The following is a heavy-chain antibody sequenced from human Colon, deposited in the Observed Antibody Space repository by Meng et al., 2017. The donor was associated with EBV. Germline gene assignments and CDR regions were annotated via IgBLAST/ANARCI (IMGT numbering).Heavy chain of an antibody. Sequence: QLRLQESGPGLVRPSEAPSLTGRASVDSIIGSGDYWGWVRQPPGKGLGWIGNIYYTGSTYYNPSLKSRVTISVDTSKNQFSLKVTSMTAADTAVYYCARDGPLLWGPGTLVTVSS. V-gene: IGHV4-39*07. CDR3: ARDGPLL. CDR2: IYYTGST. J-gene: IGHJ4*02. CDR1: VDSIIGSGDY.